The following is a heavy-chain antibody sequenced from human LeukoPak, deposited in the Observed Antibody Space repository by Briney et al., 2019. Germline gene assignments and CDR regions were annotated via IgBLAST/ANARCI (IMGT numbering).Heavy chain of an antibody. CDR3: AREQQISSSWRGYFDY. V-gene: IGHV4-30-4*08. Sequence: SETLSLTCTVSGGSISSGDYYWSWIRQPPGKGLEWIGYIYYSGGTYYNPSLKSRVTISVDTSKNQFSLKLSSVTAADTAVYYCAREQQISSSWRGYFDYWGQGTLVTVSS. CDR1: GGSISSGDYY. D-gene: IGHD6-13*01. CDR2: IYYSGGT. J-gene: IGHJ4*02.